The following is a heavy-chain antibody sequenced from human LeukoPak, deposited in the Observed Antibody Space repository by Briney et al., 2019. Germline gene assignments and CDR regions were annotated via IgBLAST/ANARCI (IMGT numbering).Heavy chain of an antibody. J-gene: IGHJ3*02. V-gene: IGHV3-21*01. CDR1: GFTFSSYS. CDR3: ARDSHHGSDNNAFDI. CDR2: ISSSSSYI. D-gene: IGHD3-10*01. Sequence: PGGSLRLSCAASGFTFSSYSMNWVRQAPGKGLEWVSSISSSSSYIYYADSVKGRFTISRDNAKNSLYLQMNSLRAEDTAVYYCARDSHHGSDNNAFDIWGQGTMVTVSS.